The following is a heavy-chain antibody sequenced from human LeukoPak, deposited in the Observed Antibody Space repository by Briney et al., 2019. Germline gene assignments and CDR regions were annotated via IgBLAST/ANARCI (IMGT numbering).Heavy chain of an antibody. CDR3: SRDTTPLDY. D-gene: IGHD1-14*01. Sequence: ASVKVSCKTSGYTFTGSYMHWVRQAPGQGLEWMGWINPNSSDTHYAQKFQGRVTMTRDTSISTAYMEMARLTSDDTAVYYCSRDTTPLDYWGQGTLVTVSS. CDR2: INPNSSDT. J-gene: IGHJ4*02. V-gene: IGHV1-2*02. CDR1: GYTFTGSY.